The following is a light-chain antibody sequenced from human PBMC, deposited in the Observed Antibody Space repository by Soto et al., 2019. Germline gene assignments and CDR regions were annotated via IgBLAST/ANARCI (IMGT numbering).Light chain of an antibody. CDR1: QSVRSY. CDR3: QQRSNGLT. V-gene: IGKV3-11*01. Sequence: EIVLTQSPATLSLSPGEGATLSCRASQSVRSYLAWYQQKPGQAPRLLIYGASNRATGIPARFSGSGSGTDFTLTISSLEPEDFAVYYCQQRSNGLTFGGGTKVEI. CDR2: GAS. J-gene: IGKJ4*01.